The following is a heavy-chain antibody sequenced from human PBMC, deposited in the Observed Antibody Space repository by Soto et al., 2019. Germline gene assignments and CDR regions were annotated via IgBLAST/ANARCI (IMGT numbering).Heavy chain of an antibody. D-gene: IGHD2-15*01. CDR3: ATSRPDYCSGGSCYGGHDY. J-gene: IGHJ4*02. CDR2: ISWNSGSI. V-gene: IGHV3-9*01. Sequence: GGSLRLSCAASGFTFDDYAMHWVRQAPGKGLEWVSGISWNSGSIGYADSVKGRFTISRDNAKNSLYLQMNSLRAEDTALYYCATSRPDYCSGGSCYGGHDYWGQGTLVTVSS. CDR1: GFTFDDYA.